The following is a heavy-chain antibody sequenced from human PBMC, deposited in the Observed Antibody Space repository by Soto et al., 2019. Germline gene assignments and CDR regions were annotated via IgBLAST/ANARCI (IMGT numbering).Heavy chain of an antibody. V-gene: IGHV4-39*01. CDR3: ARPNYDILTGSNYYYYYGMDV. J-gene: IGHJ6*02. CDR2: IYYSGST. D-gene: IGHD3-9*01. Sequence: SETLSLTCTVSGGSISSSSYYWGWIRQPPGKGLEWIGSIYYSGSTYYNPSLKSRVTISVDTSKNQFSLKLSSVTAADTAVYYCARPNYDILTGSNYYYYYGMDVWGQGTTVTVSS. CDR1: GGSISSSSYY.